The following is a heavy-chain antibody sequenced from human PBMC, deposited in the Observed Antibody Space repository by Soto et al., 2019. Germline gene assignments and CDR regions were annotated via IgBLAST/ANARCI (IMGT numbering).Heavy chain of an antibody. V-gene: IGHV1-8*02. D-gene: IGHD6-13*01. CDR1: GCTFTSSA. CDR2: MNPNSGNT. Sequence: ASVKVSCKASGCTFTSSAMHWVRQAPGQRLEWMGWMNPNSGNTGYAQKFQGRVTMTRNTSISTAYMELSSLRSEDTAVYYCAREKWAAGGYWGQGTLVTVSS. J-gene: IGHJ4*02. CDR3: AREKWAAGGY.